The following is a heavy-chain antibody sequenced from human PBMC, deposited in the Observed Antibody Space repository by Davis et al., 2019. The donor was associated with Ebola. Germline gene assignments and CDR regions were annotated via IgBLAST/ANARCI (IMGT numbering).Heavy chain of an antibody. V-gene: IGHV3-23*01. CDR1: GFDFINYA. CDR2: INGGGGTT. Sequence: GGSLRLSCGASGFDFINYAMFWVRQAPGKGLEWVSGINGGGGTTRYADSVKGRFIISRDSSKNSLYLHMNSLRAEDTAVYYCAKDHSDFGDMGGMWAPYGGHVWGHGTTVTVSS. D-gene: IGHD4-17*01. CDR3: AKDHSDFGDMGGMWAPYGGHV. J-gene: IGHJ6*02.